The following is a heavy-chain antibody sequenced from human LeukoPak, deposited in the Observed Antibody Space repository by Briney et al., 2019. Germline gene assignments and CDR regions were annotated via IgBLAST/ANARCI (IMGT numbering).Heavy chain of an antibody. CDR1: GYTFTGYY. V-gene: IGHV1-24*01. J-gene: IGHJ4*02. D-gene: IGHD4-17*01. Sequence: GASVKVSCKASGYTFTGYYMHWVRQAPGKGLEWMGGFDPEDGETIYAQKFQGRVTMTEDTSTDTAYMELSSLRSEDTAVYYCATVIPDGGDYVYAIYYFDYWGQGTLVTVSS. CDR3: ATVIPDGGDYVYAIYYFDY. CDR2: FDPEDGET.